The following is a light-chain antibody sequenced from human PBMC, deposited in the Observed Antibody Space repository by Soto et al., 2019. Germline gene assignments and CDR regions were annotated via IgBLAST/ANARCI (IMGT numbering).Light chain of an antibody. CDR3: HQYAASPLT. CDR1: QSVGRNF. CDR2: DAS. V-gene: IGKV3-20*01. Sequence: EIVLTQSPGTLSLSPGERATLSCRASQSVGRNFFAWFQQKPGQAPRLLIYDASSRATGIPDRFSGSGSGTDFTLTISRLEPEDFAVFYCHQYAASPLTFGGGTKVEIK. J-gene: IGKJ4*01.